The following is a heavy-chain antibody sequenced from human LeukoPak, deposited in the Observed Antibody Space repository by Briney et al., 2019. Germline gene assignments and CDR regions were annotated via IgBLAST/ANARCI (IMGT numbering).Heavy chain of an antibody. CDR1: GYTFSNFG. J-gene: IGHJ6*02. V-gene: IGHV1-18*01. Sequence: GASVKVSCKASGYTFSNFGFSWVRQAPGQGLEWMGWISAYNGNTNYAQKFQGRVTMTRNTSISTAYMELSSLRSEDTAVYYCARGSLRLGELLYYYYGMDVWGQGTTVTVSS. CDR2: ISAYNGNT. CDR3: ARGSLRLGELLYYYYGMDV. D-gene: IGHD3-16*01.